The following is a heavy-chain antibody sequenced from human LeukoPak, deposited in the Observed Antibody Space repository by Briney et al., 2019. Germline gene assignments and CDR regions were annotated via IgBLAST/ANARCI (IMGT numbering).Heavy chain of an antibody. CDR2: IKSDGTIT. D-gene: IGHD1-26*01. CDR1: GLPFSTYW. V-gene: IGHV3-74*01. CDR3: ASLLPST. J-gene: IGHJ4*02. Sequence: GGSLRLSCAASGLPFSTYWMHWVRQAPGKGPEWVSRIKSDGTITNYADSVKGRFTISRDNAKNTLYLQMNSLRGEDTAVYYCASLLPSTWGQGTLVTVSS.